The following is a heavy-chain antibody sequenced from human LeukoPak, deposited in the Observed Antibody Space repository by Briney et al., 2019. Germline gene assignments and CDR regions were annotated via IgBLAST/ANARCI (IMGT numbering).Heavy chain of an antibody. V-gene: IGHV3-43*02. CDR2: ISGDGGST. D-gene: IGHD2-15*01. Sequence: GGSLRLSCAASGFTFGGYGMHWVRQAPGKGLEWVSLISGDGGSTYYADSVKGRFTISRDNSKNSLYLQMNSLRTEDTALYYCEKDRYCSGSSYYRLFDYWGQGTLVTVSS. CDR1: GFTFGGYG. CDR3: EKDRYCSGSSYYRLFDY. J-gene: IGHJ4*02.